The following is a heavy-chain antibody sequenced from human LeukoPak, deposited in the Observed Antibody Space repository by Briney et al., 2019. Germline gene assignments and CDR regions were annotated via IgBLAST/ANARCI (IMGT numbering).Heavy chain of an antibody. J-gene: IGHJ4*02. CDR3: AKWIAVAGRSPDY. CDR2: ISGSGGST. V-gene: IGHV3-23*01. Sequence: GGSLRLSCAASGFTFSSYAMSWVRQAPGKGLEWVSGISGSGGSTYYADAVKGRFTISRDNSKNTLYLQMNSLRAEDTAVYYCAKWIAVAGRSPDYWGQGTLVTVSS. CDR1: GFTFSSYA. D-gene: IGHD6-19*01.